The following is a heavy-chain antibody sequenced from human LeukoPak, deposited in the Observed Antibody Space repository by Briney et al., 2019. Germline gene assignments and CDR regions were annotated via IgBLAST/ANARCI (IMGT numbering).Heavy chain of an antibody. CDR2: IKQDGSEK. Sequence: PGGSLRLSCAASGFTFSSYWMSWVRQAPGKGLEWVANIKQDGSEKYYVDSVKGRFTISRDNAKNSPYLQMNSLRAEDTAVYDCARGGRGYSYGDDAFDIWGQGTMVTVSS. J-gene: IGHJ3*02. CDR1: GFTFSSYW. CDR3: ARGGRGYSYGDDAFDI. D-gene: IGHD5-18*01. V-gene: IGHV3-7*05.